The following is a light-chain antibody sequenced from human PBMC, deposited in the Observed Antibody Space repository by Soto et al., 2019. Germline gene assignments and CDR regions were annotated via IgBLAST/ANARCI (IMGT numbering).Light chain of an antibody. CDR2: GAS. CDR1: QSISASH. CDR3: QQYNNWPLT. J-gene: IGKJ4*01. Sequence: EIVLTQSPGTLSLSPGERATLSCRASQSISASHIAWYQQNPGQAPRLLIYGASTRATGIPARFSGSGSGTEFTLTISSLQSEDFAVYYCQQYNNWPLTFGGGTKVDIK. V-gene: IGKV3-15*01.